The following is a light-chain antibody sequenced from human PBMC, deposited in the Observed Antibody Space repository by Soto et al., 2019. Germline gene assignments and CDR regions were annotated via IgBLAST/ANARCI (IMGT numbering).Light chain of an antibody. CDR1: PSVRSTF. J-gene: IGKJ2*01. V-gene: IGKV3-20*01. CDR2: GAS. CDR3: QQYGSSPMYT. Sequence: IVLAHAPDTLSVCTGEGATPPSRAIPSVRSTFLAWYQQKPGQAPRLVIHGASNRAAGIPDRFSGRGSGTDFTLTISRLEPEDFAVYYCQQYGSSPMYTFGKGTKVDIK.